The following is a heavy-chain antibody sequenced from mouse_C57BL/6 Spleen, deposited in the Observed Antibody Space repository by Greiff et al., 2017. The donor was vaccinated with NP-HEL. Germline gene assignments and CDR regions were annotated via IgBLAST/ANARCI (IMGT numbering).Heavy chain of an antibody. CDR3: ARSGPAMDY. V-gene: IGHV1-26*01. CDR1: GYTFTDYY. Sequence: VQLQQSGPELVKPGASVKISCKASGYTFTDYYMNWVKQSHGKSLEWIGDINPNNGGTSYNQKFKGKATLTVDKSSSTAYMELRSLTSEDSAVYYCARSGPAMDYWGQGTSVTVSS. CDR2: INPNNGGT. J-gene: IGHJ4*01. D-gene: IGHD3-1*01.